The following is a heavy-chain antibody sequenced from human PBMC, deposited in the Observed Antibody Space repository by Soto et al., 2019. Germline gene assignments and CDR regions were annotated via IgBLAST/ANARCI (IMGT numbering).Heavy chain of an antibody. CDR3: ARDQSWHDLVWWFDP. Sequence: SETLSLTCTVSGDSITSSSQYWGWIRQSPGKGLENIANIYYDGSTYYNPSLKSRVASSLDTSTSTVYMELSSLTSEDTAVYYCARDQSWHDLVWWFDPWGQGTLVTV. J-gene: IGHJ5*02. D-gene: IGHD1-1*01. CDR2: IYYDGST. CDR1: GDSITSSSQY. V-gene: IGHV4-39*07.